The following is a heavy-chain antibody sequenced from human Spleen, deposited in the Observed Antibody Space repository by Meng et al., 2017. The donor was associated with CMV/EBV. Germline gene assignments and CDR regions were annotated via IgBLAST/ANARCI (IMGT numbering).Heavy chain of an antibody. CDR3: ARDPQLRFLEWLSYYYGMDV. CDR1: GVTLGDYA. Sequence: GGSLRLSCTASGVTLGDYAISWIRQAPGKGLEWVSYISSSSSTIYYADSVKGRFTISRDNAKNSLYLQMNSLRAEDTAVYYCARDPQLRFLEWLSYYYGMDVWGQGTTVTVSS. CDR2: ISSSSSTI. D-gene: IGHD3-3*01. V-gene: IGHV3-11*04. J-gene: IGHJ6*02.